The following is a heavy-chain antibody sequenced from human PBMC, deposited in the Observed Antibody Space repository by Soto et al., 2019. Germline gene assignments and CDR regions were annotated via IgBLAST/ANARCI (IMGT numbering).Heavy chain of an antibody. CDR2: INHSGST. Sequence: QVQLQQWGAGLLKPSETLSLTCAVYGGSFSGYYWSWIRQPPGKGLEWIGEINHSGSTNYNPSLKSRVTISVDTSKNQFSLKLSSVTAADTAVYYCARGMRWLHSSSSRMGWFDPWGQGTLVTVSS. CDR1: GGSFSGYY. V-gene: IGHV4-34*01. J-gene: IGHJ5*02. CDR3: ARGMRWLHSSSSRMGWFDP. D-gene: IGHD6-6*01.